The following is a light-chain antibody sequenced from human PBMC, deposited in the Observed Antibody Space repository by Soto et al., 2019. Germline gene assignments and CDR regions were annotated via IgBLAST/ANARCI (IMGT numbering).Light chain of an antibody. J-gene: IGLJ3*02. V-gene: IGLV1-51*01. Sequence: QSVLTQPPSVSAAPGQMVTISCSGGSSNIEKNYVSWYQQVPKTAPKLVIYDNDKRPSRIPDRFSGSKSGTSATLDITGLQTGDEADYYCATWDNSLRGWVFGGGTKLTVL. CDR3: ATWDNSLRGWV. CDR1: SSNIEKNY. CDR2: DND.